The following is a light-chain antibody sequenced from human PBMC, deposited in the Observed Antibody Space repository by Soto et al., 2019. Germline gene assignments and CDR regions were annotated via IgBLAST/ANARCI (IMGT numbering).Light chain of an antibody. CDR3: QHRSTWPRA. CDR2: DAS. J-gene: IGKJ5*01. V-gene: IGKV3-11*01. Sequence: EIVLTQSPATLSLSPGERATLSCRASQRVSSYLAWYQQKPGQAPRLLISDASNRATGIPARFSGSGSGTDFTLTISRLEPEDFAVYYCQHRSTWPRAFGQGTRLEIK. CDR1: QRVSSY.